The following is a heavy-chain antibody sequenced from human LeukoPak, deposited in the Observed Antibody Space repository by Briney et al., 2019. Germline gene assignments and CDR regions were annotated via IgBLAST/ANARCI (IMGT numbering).Heavy chain of an antibody. CDR3: ASEGYGSGSYYSAAWFDP. V-gene: IGHV4-30-2*01. Sequence: PSQTLSLTCAVSGGSISSGGYSWSWIRQPPGKGLEWIGYIYHSGSTYYNPSLKSRVTISVDRSKNQFSLKLSSVTAADTAVYYCASEGYGSGSYYSAAWFDPWGQGTLVTVSS. J-gene: IGHJ5*02. CDR1: GGSISSGGYS. D-gene: IGHD3-10*01. CDR2: IYHSGST.